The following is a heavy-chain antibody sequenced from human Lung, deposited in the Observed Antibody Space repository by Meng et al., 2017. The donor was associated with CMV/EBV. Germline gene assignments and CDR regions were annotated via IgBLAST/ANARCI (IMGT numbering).Heavy chain of an antibody. J-gene: IGHJ4*02. Sequence: ESXKISXAASGFTFSSYAMSWVRQAPGKGLEWVSAISGSGGSTYYADSVKGRFTISRENSKNTLYLQMNSLRAEDTAVYNCAKDKYGGDCSSTSCYVICDYWCQETXVTVSS. CDR3: AKDKYGGDCSSTSCYVICDY. CDR1: GFTFSSYA. D-gene: IGHD2-2*01. CDR2: ISGSGGST. V-gene: IGHV3-23*01.